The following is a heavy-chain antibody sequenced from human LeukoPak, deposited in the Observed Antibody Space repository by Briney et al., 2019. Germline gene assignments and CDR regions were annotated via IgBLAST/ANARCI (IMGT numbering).Heavy chain of an antibody. V-gene: IGHV1-69*05. J-gene: IGHJ4*02. D-gene: IGHD3-22*01. Sequence: SVKVSCKASGGTFSSYAISWVRQAPGQGLEWMGGIIPIFGTANYAQKFQGRVTITTDESTSTAYMELSSLRSEDTAVYYCARDSGGPYYYGSSGYYPQPRRYYFDYWGQGTLVTVSS. CDR2: IIPIFGTA. CDR1: GGTFSSYA. CDR3: ARDSGGPYYYGSSGYYPQPRRYYFDY.